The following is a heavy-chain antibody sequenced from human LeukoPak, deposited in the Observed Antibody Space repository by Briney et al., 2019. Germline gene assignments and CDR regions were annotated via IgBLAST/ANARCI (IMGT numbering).Heavy chain of an antibody. CDR2: IYYSGST. D-gene: IGHD6-13*01. CDR3: ARTAAGTNYFDY. V-gene: IGHV4-39*01. Sequence: PSETLSLTCTVSGGSISSSSYYWGWIRQPPGKGLEWIGSIYYSGSTYYNPSLKSRVTISVDTSKNQFSLKLSSVTAADTAVYYCARTAAGTNYFDYWGQGTLVTVSS. CDR1: GGSISSSSYY. J-gene: IGHJ4*02.